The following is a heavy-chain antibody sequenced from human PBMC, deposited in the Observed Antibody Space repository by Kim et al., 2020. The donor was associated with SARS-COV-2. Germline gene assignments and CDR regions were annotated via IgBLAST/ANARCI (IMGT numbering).Heavy chain of an antibody. J-gene: IGHJ4*02. D-gene: IGHD4-4*01. Sequence: GGSLRLSCAASGFTFSSYSMNWVRQAPGKGLEWVSYISSDSGTIYYADSVRGRFTISRDNAKNSLYLQMNSLRAEDTAVYYCARGAVIGASRFDFWGQGTLVTVSS. CDR2: ISSDSGTI. CDR3: ARGAVIGASRFDF. V-gene: IGHV3-48*04. CDR1: GFTFSSYS.